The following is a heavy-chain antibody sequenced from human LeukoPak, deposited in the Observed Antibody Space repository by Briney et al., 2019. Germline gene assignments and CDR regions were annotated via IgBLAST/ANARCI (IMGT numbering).Heavy chain of an antibody. Sequence: SETLSLTCTVSGGSISSSSYYWGWIRQPPGKGLEWIGSIYYSGSTYYNPSLKSRVTISVDTSKNQFSLKLSSVTAADTAVYYCARRSDLFFSGPYFDYWGQGTLVTVSS. D-gene: IGHD6-19*01. CDR1: GGSISSSSYY. CDR3: ARRSDLFFSGPYFDY. CDR2: IYYSGST. J-gene: IGHJ4*02. V-gene: IGHV4-39*01.